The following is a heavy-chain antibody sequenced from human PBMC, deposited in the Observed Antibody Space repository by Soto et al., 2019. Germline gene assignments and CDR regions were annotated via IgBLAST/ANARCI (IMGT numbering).Heavy chain of an antibody. V-gene: IGHV1-3*04. Sequence: QVQLVQSGAEVKEPGASVKVSCEASGYRFTYYLILCLRQAPGQGLGGMGWISIGNGNTQYSQDFQGRVTITADTSTATAYMELSSLTSGDTAVYYCAREPLCGGKCYLNYFDPWGQGTLVTVSS. D-gene: IGHD2-15*01. J-gene: IGHJ5*02. CDR2: ISIGNGNT. CDR1: GYRFTYYL. CDR3: AREPLCGGKCYLNYFDP.